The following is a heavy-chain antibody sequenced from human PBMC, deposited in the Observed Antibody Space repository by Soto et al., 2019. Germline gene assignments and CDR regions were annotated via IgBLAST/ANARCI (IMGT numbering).Heavy chain of an antibody. V-gene: IGHV3-15*07. D-gene: IGHD6-13*01. CDR2: IKSKAAGGTA. CDR3: SSGMAAGTY. CDR1: GLTSTDAW. Sequence: EVQLVESGGGLVTPGGSLRLSCAVTGLTSTDAWMNWMRQAPGKGPEWVGRIKSKAAGGTADYAAAVKDRFTMSRDDSKNMLYLQMNSLKSADTAVYYCSSGMAAGTYWGQGTLVTVSS. J-gene: IGHJ4*02.